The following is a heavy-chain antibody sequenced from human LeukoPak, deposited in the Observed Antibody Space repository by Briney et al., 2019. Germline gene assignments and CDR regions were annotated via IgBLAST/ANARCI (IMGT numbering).Heavy chain of an antibody. CDR1: GRSISRGSY. CDR2: IDHAGSP. CDR3: ARDRSGYGDFDS. V-gene: IGHV4-38-2*02. J-gene: IGHJ4*02. D-gene: IGHD5-12*01. Sequence: SETLSLTCDISGRSISRGSYWGWIRRLPGKGLEWIGNIDHAGSPYYNPSLRSRVTISVDTSNNQFSLKLSSVTAPDTAVYYCARDRSGYGDFDSWGQGTLVTVSS.